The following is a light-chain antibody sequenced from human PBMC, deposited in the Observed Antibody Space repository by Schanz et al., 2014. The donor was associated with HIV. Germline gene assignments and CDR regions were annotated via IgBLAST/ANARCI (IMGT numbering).Light chain of an antibody. CDR3: QYYGSSYT. J-gene: IGKJ2*01. CDR2: GAS. CDR1: QSVSSSY. Sequence: EVVMTQSPGTLSLSPGERATLSCRASQSVSSSYLAWYQMKPGQAPRLLIYGASSRATGIPDRFSGSGSGTDFTLTISRLEPEDSAVYYCQYYGSSYTFGQGTKLEIK. V-gene: IGKV3-20*01.